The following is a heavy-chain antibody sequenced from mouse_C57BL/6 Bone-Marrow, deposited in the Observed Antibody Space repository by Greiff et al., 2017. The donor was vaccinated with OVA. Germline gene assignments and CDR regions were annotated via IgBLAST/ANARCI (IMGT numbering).Heavy chain of an antibody. J-gene: IGHJ3*01. CDR1: GYKFTDYY. CDR2: INPYNGGT. CDR3: ANYYVNAY. V-gene: IGHV1-19*01. Sequence: EVKLMESGPVLVKPGASVKMSCKASGYKFTDYYMNWVKQSHGKSLEWIGVINPYNGGTSYNQKFKGKATLTVDKSSSTAYMELNSLTSEDSAVYYCANYYVNAYWGQGTLVTVSA. D-gene: IGHD1-1*01.